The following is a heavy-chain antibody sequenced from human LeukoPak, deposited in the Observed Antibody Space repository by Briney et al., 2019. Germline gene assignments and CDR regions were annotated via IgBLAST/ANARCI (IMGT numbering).Heavy chain of an antibody. V-gene: IGHV4-59*01. D-gene: IGHD3-16*01. J-gene: IGHJ4*02. CDR3: ARHRFGHLFDY. Sequence: SETLSLTCTVSGDSISGYYWTWIRQPPGKGLEWIGYVYHTGHTHYSPSLKSRVTVSLDTSRNQVSLILSSVTAADTAVYYCARHRFGHLFDYWGQGTLVFVSS. CDR1: GDSISGYY. CDR2: VYHTGHT.